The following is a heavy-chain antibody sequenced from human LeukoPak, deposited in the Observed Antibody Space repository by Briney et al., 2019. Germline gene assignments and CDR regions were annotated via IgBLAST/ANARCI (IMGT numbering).Heavy chain of an antibody. CDR1: GFTFSNEI. D-gene: IGHD3-16*01. Sequence: AGSLTLSRTASGFTFSNEIMNWVRQAPGRGLEWVSSISTSSSYIYYAHSIKGRFTIFRDNAKNSLYLQMDSLRAEDTAVYYCAKYEGGPGFDYWGQGNLVSVSS. CDR2: ISTSSSYI. V-gene: IGHV3-21*01. CDR3: AKYEGGPGFDY. J-gene: IGHJ4*01.